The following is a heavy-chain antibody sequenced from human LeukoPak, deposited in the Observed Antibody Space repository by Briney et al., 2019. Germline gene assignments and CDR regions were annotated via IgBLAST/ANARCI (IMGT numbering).Heavy chain of an antibody. Sequence: VASVKVSCKASGGTFSSYAISWVRQAPGQGLEWMGRIIPIFGTANYAQKFQGRVTITTDESTSTAYMELSSLRSEDTAVYYRARGPGITISYNWFDPWGQGTLVTVSS. CDR3: ARGPGITISYNWFDP. CDR2: IIPIFGTA. J-gene: IGHJ5*02. V-gene: IGHV1-69*05. D-gene: IGHD3-3*01. CDR1: GGTFSSYA.